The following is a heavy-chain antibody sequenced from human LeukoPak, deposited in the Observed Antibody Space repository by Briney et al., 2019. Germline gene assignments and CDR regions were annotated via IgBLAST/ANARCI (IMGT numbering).Heavy chain of an antibody. CDR3: ARDLHYYVPMVV. CDR1: GFTFSAYA. Sequence: PGGPLRLSCEASGFTFSAYAMTWVRQAPGKGLEWVSPIGSGNKPHYSESVKGRFAISRDNSKSMLFLQLNSLRAEDTVLYYCARDLHYYVPMVVWGQGTTDSVPS. CDR2: IGSGNKP. D-gene: IGHD3-10*02. J-gene: IGHJ6*02. V-gene: IGHV3-23*01.